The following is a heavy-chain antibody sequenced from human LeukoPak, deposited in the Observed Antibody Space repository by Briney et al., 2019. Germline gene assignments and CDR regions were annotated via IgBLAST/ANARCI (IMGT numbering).Heavy chain of an antibody. CDR1: GGSISSYY. V-gene: IGHV4-59*01. D-gene: IGHD3-10*01. CDR2: IYYSGST. Sequence: SETLSLTCTVSGGSISSYYWSWIRQPPGKGLEWIGYIYYSGSTNYNPSLKSRVTISVDTSKNQFSLKLSSVTAADTAVYYCARVSIPISFGELWKHYYYYYMDVWGKGTTVTVSS. CDR3: ARVSIPISFGELWKHYYYYYMDV. J-gene: IGHJ6*03.